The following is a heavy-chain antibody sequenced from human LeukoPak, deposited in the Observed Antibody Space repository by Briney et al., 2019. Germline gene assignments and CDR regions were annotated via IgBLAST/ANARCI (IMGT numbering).Heavy chain of an antibody. Sequence: GGSLRLSCAASGFTFSDYCMSWIRQAPGKGLEWVSYISSNGRTIYYAVSVKGRFTISRDNAKNSLYLQMNSLRAEDTAVYYCARDSNIVVVVAATKTNWFDPWGQGTLVTVSS. CDR1: GFTFSDYC. V-gene: IGHV3-11*04. D-gene: IGHD2-15*01. CDR3: ARDSNIVVVVAATKTNWFDP. J-gene: IGHJ5*02. CDR2: ISSNGRTI.